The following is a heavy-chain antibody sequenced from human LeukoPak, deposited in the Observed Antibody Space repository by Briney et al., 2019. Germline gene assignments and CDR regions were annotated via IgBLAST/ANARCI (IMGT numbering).Heavy chain of an antibody. D-gene: IGHD6-13*01. Sequence: SETLSLTCAVYGGSFSGYYWSWIRQPPGKGPEWIGEINHSGSTNYNPSLKSRVTISVDTSKNQFSLKLSSVTAADTAVYYCARGPSIAAVDWGQGTLVTVSS. CDR3: ARGPSIAAVD. J-gene: IGHJ4*02. CDR2: INHSGST. V-gene: IGHV4-34*01. CDR1: GGSFSGYY.